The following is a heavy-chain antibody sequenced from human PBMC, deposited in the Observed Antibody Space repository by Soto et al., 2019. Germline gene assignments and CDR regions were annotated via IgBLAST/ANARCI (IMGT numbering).Heavy chain of an antibody. CDR2: MSYDGSNK. V-gene: IGHV3-30*18. J-gene: IGHJ4*02. CDR3: AKERTHSSIAAAGSSDY. D-gene: IGHD6-13*01. Sequence: QVQLVESGGGVVQPGRSLRLSCAASGFTFSSYGMHWVRQAPGKGLEWVAVMSYDGSNKYYADSVKGRFTISRDNSKNTLYLQMNSLRAEDTAVYYCAKERTHSSIAAAGSSDYWGQGTLVTVSS. CDR1: GFTFSSYG.